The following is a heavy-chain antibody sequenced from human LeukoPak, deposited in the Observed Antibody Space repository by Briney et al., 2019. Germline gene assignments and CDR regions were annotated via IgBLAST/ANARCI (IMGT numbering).Heavy chain of an antibody. J-gene: IGHJ3*02. Sequence: ATVTVSCKASGYTFTGYYMYWVRQAPGQGLEWMGWINLNSGGTNYAQKFQGRVTMIRDTSISTAYMELSRLRSDDTAVYYSARYWVGVDCGIGHAFDIWGQGTMVTVSS. D-gene: IGHD1-26*01. CDR2: INLNSGGT. V-gene: IGHV1-2*02. CDR1: GYTFTGYY. CDR3: ARYWVGVDCGIGHAFDI.